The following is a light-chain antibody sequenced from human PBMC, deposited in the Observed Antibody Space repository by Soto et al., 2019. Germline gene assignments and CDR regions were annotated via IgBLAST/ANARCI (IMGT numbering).Light chain of an antibody. Sequence: EIVLTKSPATLPLSPGERATVSCRASQSVSIYLAWYQQKPGQAPRLLIYDASNRATGIPARFSGSGSGADFTLTISSLEPEDFAVYYCQQRISSPPTFGQGTRLEIK. V-gene: IGKV3-11*01. CDR1: QSVSIY. CDR3: QQRISSPPT. J-gene: IGKJ5*01. CDR2: DAS.